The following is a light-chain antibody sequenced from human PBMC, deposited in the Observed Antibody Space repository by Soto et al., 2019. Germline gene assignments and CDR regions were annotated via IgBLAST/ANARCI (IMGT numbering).Light chain of an antibody. CDR2: AAS. CDR1: QTISTY. Sequence: DIQMTQSPSSLSASVGDRVTITCRASQTISTYLNWYQQNPGKTPKLLIYAASNLQNGVPSRFSGSGSGTDFPLTISSLQPEDFAKYYCQKSSSLPYTFGQGTKLEIK. J-gene: IGKJ2*01. V-gene: IGKV1-39*01. CDR3: QKSSSLPYT.